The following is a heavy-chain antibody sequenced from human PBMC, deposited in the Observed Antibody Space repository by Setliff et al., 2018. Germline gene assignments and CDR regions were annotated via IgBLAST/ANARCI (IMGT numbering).Heavy chain of an antibody. CDR2: INPIFGTA. CDR1: GGTFSSYG. V-gene: IGHV1-69*05. D-gene: IGHD6-6*01. CDR3: ARVFGSSSSPYNYYYYMDV. Sequence: ASVKVSCKASGGTFSSYGVSWVRQAPEQGLEWMGGINPIFGTANYAQKFQGRLTVTTDESTNTAYMELSSLSSEDTAVYYCARVFGSSSSPYNYYYYMDVWGEGTTVTVSS. J-gene: IGHJ6*03.